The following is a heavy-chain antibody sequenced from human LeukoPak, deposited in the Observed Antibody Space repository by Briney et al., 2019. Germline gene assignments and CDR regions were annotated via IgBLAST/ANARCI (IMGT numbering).Heavy chain of an antibody. Sequence: GGSLRLSCAASGFTFSTYSMNWVRQAPGKGLEWVSYISSSSSTIHYADSVKGRFTISRDNAENSLYLQMNSLRAEDTAVYYRARRTPGYCSGGSCYGFQHWGQGTLVTVSS. CDR2: ISSSSSTI. CDR3: ARRTPGYCSGGSCYGFQH. J-gene: IGHJ1*01. D-gene: IGHD2-15*01. V-gene: IGHV3-48*04. CDR1: GFTFSTYS.